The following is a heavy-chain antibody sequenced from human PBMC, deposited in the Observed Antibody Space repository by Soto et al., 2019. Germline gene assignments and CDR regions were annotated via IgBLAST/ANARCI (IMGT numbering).Heavy chain of an antibody. J-gene: IGHJ4*02. CDR1: GFTFSSYA. D-gene: IGHD4-17*01. V-gene: IGHV3-23*01. CDR3: ATNPAGETDDYGDFPPHY. Sequence: GALRLSCAASGFTFSSYAMSWVRQAPGKGLEWVSAISGSGGSTYYADSVKGRFTISRDNSKNTLYLQMNSLRAEDTAVYYCATNPAGETDDYGDFPPHYWGQGTLVTVSS. CDR2: ISGSGGST.